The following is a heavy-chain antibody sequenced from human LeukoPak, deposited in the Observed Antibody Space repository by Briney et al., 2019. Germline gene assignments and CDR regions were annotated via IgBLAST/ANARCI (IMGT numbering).Heavy chain of an antibody. V-gene: IGHV3-30*02. Sequence: PGGSLRLSCAASGFTFSSYGMHWVRQAPGKGLEWVAFIRYDGSNKYYADSVKGRFTISRDNSKNTLYLQMNSLRAEGTAVYYCARGHTGTYYYYYMDVWGKGTTVTVSS. CDR3: ARGHTGTYYYYYMDV. CDR2: IRYDGSNK. CDR1: GFTFSSYG. D-gene: IGHD4-17*01. J-gene: IGHJ6*03.